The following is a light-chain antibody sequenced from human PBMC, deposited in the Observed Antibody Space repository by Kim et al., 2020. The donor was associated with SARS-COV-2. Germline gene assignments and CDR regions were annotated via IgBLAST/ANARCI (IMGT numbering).Light chain of an antibody. CDR1: SSDVGTYNL. Sequence: QAITISCSGTSSDVGTYNLVSWYKQHPGKAPQLMIYEVNKRTSGISNRFSCSKSGNTASLTISGLQVEDEADYYCCSYAGSYTLWVFGGGTQLTVL. J-gene: IGLJ2*01. CDR3: CSYAGSYTLWV. V-gene: IGLV2-23*02. CDR2: EVN.